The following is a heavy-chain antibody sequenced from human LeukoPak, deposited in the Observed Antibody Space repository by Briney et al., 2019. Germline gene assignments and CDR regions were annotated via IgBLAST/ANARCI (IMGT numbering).Heavy chain of an antibody. CDR2: IKQDGSEK. J-gene: IGHJ4*02. CDR3: ARDYDFWSGYAGRGTFDY. CDR1: GFTFRSYW. D-gene: IGHD3-3*01. Sequence: PGGSLRLSCAASGFTFRSYWMSWVRQAPGKGLEWVANIKQDGSEKYYVDSVKGRFTISRDNAKNSLYLQMNSLRAEDTAVYHCARDYDFWSGYAGRGTFDYWGQGTLVTVSS. V-gene: IGHV3-7*01.